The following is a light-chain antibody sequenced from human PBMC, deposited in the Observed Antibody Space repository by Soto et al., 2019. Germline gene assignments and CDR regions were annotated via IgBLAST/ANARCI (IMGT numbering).Light chain of an antibody. J-gene: IGLJ1*01. CDR1: SSDVGAYNY. V-gene: IGLV2-8*01. Sequence: QSALTQPPSASGSPGQSVTISCTGTSSDVGAYNYVSCYQQHPGKAPKLMIYDVSKRTSGVPDRFSGSKSANTASLTVSGLEAEEEADYYCSSYAGSNNYVFGTGTKLTGL. CDR2: DVS. CDR3: SSYAGSNNYV.